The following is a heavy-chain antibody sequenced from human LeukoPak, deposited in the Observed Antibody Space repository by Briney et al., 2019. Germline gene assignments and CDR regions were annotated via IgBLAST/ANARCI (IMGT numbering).Heavy chain of an antibody. D-gene: IGHD2-8*01. CDR1: GYTFTNYH. V-gene: IGHV1-2*06. Sequence: ASVKVSCKASGYTFTNYHMHWVRQAPGQGLEWLGLVKPKSGDSDFVQKFRGRVTVTTDVSTTTIHMELSNLRPDDTAVYYCARDRGVPGPGNALDIWGQGTMVTVSS. CDR2: VKPKSGDS. CDR3: ARDRGVPGPGNALDI. J-gene: IGHJ3*02.